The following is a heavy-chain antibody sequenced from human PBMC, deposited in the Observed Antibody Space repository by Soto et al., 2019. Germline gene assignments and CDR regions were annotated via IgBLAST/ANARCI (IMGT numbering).Heavy chain of an antibody. V-gene: IGHV3-53*01. J-gene: IGHJ4*02. CDR1: GFTVSSHY. CDR2: IYTGGST. CDR3: ARGYYDSTAYFDY. D-gene: IGHD3-22*01. Sequence: EVQLVESGGGLIQPGGSLRLSCAASGFTVSSHYMTWVRQAPGKGLEWVSLIYTGGSTYYADSVKGRFTNSRDNTKNMLYLQMNSLRAEDTAVYYCARGYYDSTAYFDYWGQGTLVTVSS.